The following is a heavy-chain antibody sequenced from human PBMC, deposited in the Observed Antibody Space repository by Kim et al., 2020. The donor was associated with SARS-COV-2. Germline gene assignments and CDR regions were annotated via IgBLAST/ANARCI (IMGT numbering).Heavy chain of an antibody. Sequence: GGSLRLSCAASGFTFDIYWMQWVRQVPGRGLVWVSYITNDGTKTDYADSVKGRFTISRDNAKKTLYLQMNSLRVEDTAVYVCVRDCWGPDYWGQGTLATV. CDR1: GFTFDIYW. CDR2: ITNDGTKT. V-gene: IGHV3-74*01. D-gene: IGHD3-16*01. CDR3: VRDCWGPDY. J-gene: IGHJ4*02.